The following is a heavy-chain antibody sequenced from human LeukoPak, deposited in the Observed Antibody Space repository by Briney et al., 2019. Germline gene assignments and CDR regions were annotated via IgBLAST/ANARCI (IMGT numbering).Heavy chain of an antibody. CDR2: ISPDGGTT. J-gene: IGHJ4*02. V-gene: IGHV3-21*06. Sequence: GGSLRLSCEASGFTFSSISMNWVRQAPGKGLEGVSSISPDGGTTYHADSVKGRFSTSRDNAKSSLYLQMNSLRAEDTAVYYCARDEDFWSGYYKGGFDYWGQGTLVTVSS. CDR1: GFTFSSIS. D-gene: IGHD3-3*01. CDR3: ARDEDFWSGYYKGGFDY.